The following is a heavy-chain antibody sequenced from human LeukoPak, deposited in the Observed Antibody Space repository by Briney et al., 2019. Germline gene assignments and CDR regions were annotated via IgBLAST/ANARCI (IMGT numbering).Heavy chain of an antibody. CDR2: IRGSGTT. Sequence: LPGGSLRLSCAASGFTFSTYPMNWVRQAPGKGLEWISHIRGSGTTDYADSVKGRFTISRDNAKNSLYLQLSSLRAEDTAVYYCARDLWFGELPTDYWGQGTLVTVSS. V-gene: IGHV3-48*01. CDR1: GFTFSTYP. J-gene: IGHJ4*02. CDR3: ARDLWFGELPTDY. D-gene: IGHD3-10*01.